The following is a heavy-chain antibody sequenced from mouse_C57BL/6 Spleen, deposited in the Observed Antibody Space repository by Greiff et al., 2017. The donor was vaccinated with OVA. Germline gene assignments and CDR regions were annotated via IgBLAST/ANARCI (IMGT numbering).Heavy chain of an antibody. CDR1: GYAFSSSW. J-gene: IGHJ1*03. D-gene: IGHD1-1*01. V-gene: IGHV1-82*01. Sequence: VQLQQSGPELVKPGASVKISCKASGYAFSSSWMNWVKQRPGKGLEWIGRIYPGDGDTNYNGKFKGKATLTADKSSSTAYMQLSSLTSEDSAVYFCARWGTTVAWYFDVWGTGTTVTVSS. CDR2: IYPGDGDT. CDR3: ARWGTTVAWYFDV.